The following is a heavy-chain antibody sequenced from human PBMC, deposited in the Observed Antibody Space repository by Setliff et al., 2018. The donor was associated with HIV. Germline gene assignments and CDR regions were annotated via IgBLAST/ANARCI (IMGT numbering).Heavy chain of an antibody. Sequence: PSETLSLTCSVSGGSISSSTYYWDWIRQPPGKGLEWIGDIFYTGSTYYNPSLKSRVAISIDTSENRFSLRLNSVTAADTGVYYCARRGRDGVLIVFATGFDPWGQGTLVTVSS. J-gene: IGHJ5*02. CDR1: GGSISSSTYY. CDR3: ARRGRDGVLIVFATGFDP. D-gene: IGHD2-8*01. V-gene: IGHV4-39*01. CDR2: IFYTGST.